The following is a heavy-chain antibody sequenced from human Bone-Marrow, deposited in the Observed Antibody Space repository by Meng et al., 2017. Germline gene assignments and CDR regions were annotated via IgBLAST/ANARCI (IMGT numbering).Heavy chain of an antibody. J-gene: IGHJ4*02. V-gene: IGHV3-30*04. CDR2: ISYDGSNK. CDR3: ASFPGQIRAIRKWLLLV. D-gene: IGHD3-22*01. Sequence: GGSLRLSCAASGFTFSSYAMHWVRQAPGKGLEWVAVISYDGSNKYYADSVKGRFTISRDNSKNSLYLQMNSLRAEDTAVYYCASFPGQIRAIRKWLLLVWGQGTLVTVSS. CDR1: GFTFSSYA.